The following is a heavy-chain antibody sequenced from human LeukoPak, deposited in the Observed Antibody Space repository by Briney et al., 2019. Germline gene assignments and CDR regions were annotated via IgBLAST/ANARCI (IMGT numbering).Heavy chain of an antibody. D-gene: IGHD3-3*01. CDR1: GGTFSSYA. Sequence: GASVKVSCKASGGTFSSYAISWVRQAPRQRLEWMGRIIPILGIANYAQKFQGRVTITADKSTSTAYMELSSLRSEDTAVYYCARDQNYDFWSGPFDYWGQGTLVTVSS. V-gene: IGHV1-69*04. CDR2: IIPILGIA. CDR3: ARDQNYDFWSGPFDY. J-gene: IGHJ4*02.